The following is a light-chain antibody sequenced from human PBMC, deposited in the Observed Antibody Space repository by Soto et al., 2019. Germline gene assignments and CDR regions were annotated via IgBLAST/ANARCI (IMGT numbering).Light chain of an antibody. V-gene: IGKV4-1*01. CDR3: QQYFITPIT. J-gene: IGKJ5*01. CDR2: RAS. Sequence: DIVMTQSPDSLAVSLGERATINCKSSQSVLSSSNNKNYLAWYQQKPGQPPKLLIYRASTRESGVPDRFSGSGSGTDFTLTISSLQAEDVAVYYCQQYFITPITFGQGTRLEIE. CDR1: QSVLSSSNNKNY.